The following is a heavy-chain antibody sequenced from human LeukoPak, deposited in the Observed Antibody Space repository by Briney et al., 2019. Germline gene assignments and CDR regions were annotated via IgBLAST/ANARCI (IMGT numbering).Heavy chain of an antibody. V-gene: IGHV4-38-2*02. CDR2: IYHSGST. D-gene: IGHD2-15*01. J-gene: IGHJ4*02. CDR3: ARALGYCSGGSCYSEFGY. CDR1: GYSISSGYY. Sequence: SETLSLTCTVSGYSISSGYYWGWIRQPPGKGLEWIGSIYHSGSTYYNPSLKSRVTISVDTSKNQFSLKLSSVTAADTAVYYCARALGYCSGGSCYSEFGYWGQGTLVTVSS.